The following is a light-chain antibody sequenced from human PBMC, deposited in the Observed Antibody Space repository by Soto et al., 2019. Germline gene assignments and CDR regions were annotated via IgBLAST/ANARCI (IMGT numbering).Light chain of an antibody. CDR3: QSYDSSLSGWV. CDR1: SSNIGGGYD. CDR2: GNS. J-gene: IGLJ3*02. Sequence: QSVLTQPPSVSGAPGQRVTISCTGRSSNIGGGYDVHWYQQLPGTAPKLLIYGNSNRPSGVPDRFSGSKSGTSASLAITGLQAEDEADYYCQSYDSSLSGWVFGGGTKLTVL. V-gene: IGLV1-40*01.